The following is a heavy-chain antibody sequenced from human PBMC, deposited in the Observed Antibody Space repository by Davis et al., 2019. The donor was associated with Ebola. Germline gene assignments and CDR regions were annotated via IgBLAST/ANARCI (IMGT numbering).Heavy chain of an antibody. CDR1: GYTSTSYG. V-gene: IGHV1-69*04. J-gene: IGHJ5*02. CDR3: ARGKWFDP. Sequence: AASVKVSCKASGYTSTSYGISWVRQAPGQGLEWRGRIIPVVDTKDYAQKFQGRVTLTADKATNTAYMELSGLRFDDTAVYYCARGKWFDPWGQGTLVTVSS. CDR2: IIPVVDTK.